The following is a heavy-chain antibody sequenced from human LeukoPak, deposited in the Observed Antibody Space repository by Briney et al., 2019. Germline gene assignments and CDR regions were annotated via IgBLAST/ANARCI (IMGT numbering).Heavy chain of an antibody. CDR1: GGSISSYY. J-gene: IGHJ4*02. CDR2: IYYSGST. V-gene: IGHV4-59*01. CDR3: ARGGWFGDPYYFDY. D-gene: IGHD3-10*01. Sequence: PSETLSLTCTVSGGSISSYYWSWIRQPPGKGLEWIGYIYYSGSTNCNPSLKSRVTISVDTSKNQFSLKLSSVTAADTAVYYCARGGWFGDPYYFDYWGQGTLVTVSS.